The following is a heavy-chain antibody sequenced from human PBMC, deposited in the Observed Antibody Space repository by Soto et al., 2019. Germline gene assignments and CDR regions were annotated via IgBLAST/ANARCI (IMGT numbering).Heavy chain of an antibody. D-gene: IGHD4-17*01. J-gene: IGHJ4*02. CDR1: GFSLSTNGVG. CDR2: IYWDDNK. CDR3: AKKGGGDYILGY. Sequence: QITLKESGPTLVKPTQTLTLTCTFSGFSLSTNGVGVGWIRQPPGKALEWLALIYWDDNKHYSPSLNSRLTITKDTSRNLVVLTMTNMDPVDTATYYCAKKGGGDYILGYWGQGTLVTVSS. V-gene: IGHV2-5*02.